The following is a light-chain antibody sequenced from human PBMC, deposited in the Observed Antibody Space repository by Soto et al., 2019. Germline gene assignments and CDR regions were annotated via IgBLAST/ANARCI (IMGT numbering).Light chain of an antibody. Sequence: DSQMTQSPSSLSASVGDRVTITCRASQGISNYLAWYQQKPGKVPKLLIYAASTLQSGVPSRFSGSGSGTDFTLTISSLQPEDVATYYCQKYNSALWTLGQGTKVDIK. CDR3: QKYNSALWT. CDR1: QGISNY. J-gene: IGKJ1*01. V-gene: IGKV1-27*01. CDR2: AAS.